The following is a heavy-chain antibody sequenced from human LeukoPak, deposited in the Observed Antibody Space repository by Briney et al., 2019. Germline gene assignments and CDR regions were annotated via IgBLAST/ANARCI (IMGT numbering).Heavy chain of an antibody. Sequence: GGSLRLSCAASGFTFSSYAMSWVRQAPGKGLEWVSSISGSGGTTYNADSVKGRFTISRDNSKNTLYLQMNSLRAEDTAVYYCARRRLKGKFGDDSYWYFDLWGRGTLVSVSS. V-gene: IGHV3-23*01. J-gene: IGHJ2*01. CDR3: ARRRLKGKFGDDSYWYFDL. CDR1: GFTFSSYA. CDR2: ISGSGGTT. D-gene: IGHD4-17*01.